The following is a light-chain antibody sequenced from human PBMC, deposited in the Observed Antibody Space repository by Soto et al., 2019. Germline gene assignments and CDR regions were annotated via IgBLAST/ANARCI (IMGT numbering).Light chain of an antibody. Sequence: RVMTQSPATLSVSPGEGTTLSCRSSQSVSAYLAWYQQKPGQAPRLLIYAASNRATDIPARFSGSGSGTEFSLTITSLQSEDFALYYCQQYNNRPPWTFGQGTKVDIK. J-gene: IGKJ1*01. CDR3: QQYNNRPPWT. CDR2: AAS. V-gene: IGKV3D-15*01. CDR1: QSVSAY.